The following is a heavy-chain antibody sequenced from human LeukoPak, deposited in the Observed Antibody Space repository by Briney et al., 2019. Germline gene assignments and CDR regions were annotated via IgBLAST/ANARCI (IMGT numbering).Heavy chain of an antibody. CDR2: IYYSGST. CDR3: ARGVQQWPYYLDY. J-gene: IGHJ4*02. D-gene: IGHD6-19*01. Sequence: PSETLSLTCTVSGGSISSYYWSWIRQPPGKGLEWIGYIYYSGSTKYNPSLKSRVTISVDVSKNQFSLKVTSVTAADTAVYYCARGVQQWPYYLDYWGQGTLVTVSS. CDR1: GGSISSYY. V-gene: IGHV4-59*01.